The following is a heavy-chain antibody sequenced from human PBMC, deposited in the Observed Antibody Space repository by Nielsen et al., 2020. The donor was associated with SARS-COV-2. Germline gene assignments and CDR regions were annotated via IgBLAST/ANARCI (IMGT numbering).Heavy chain of an antibody. CDR2: IIPILGIA. D-gene: IGHD6-19*01. Sequence: SVKVSCKASGGTFSSYAISWVRQAPGQGLEWMGRIIPILGIANYAQKFQGRVTITADKSTSTAYMELSSLRSEDTAVYYCASLSSGGGFQHWGQGTLVTVSS. J-gene: IGHJ1*01. V-gene: IGHV1-69*04. CDR1: GGTFSSYA. CDR3: ASLSSGGGFQH.